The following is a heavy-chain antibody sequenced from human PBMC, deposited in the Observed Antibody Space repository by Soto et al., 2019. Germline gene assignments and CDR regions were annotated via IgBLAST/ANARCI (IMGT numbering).Heavy chain of an antibody. V-gene: IGHV4-30-4*02. Sequence: SETLSLTCTVSGGSISSGNYYWSWIRQPPGKGLEWIGFISYSGTTHYSASLRSRVTMTTDPSTSTAYMELRSLRSDDTAVYYCARDLPPVDYWGQGTLVTVSS. J-gene: IGHJ4*02. CDR3: ARDLPPVDY. CDR2: ISYSGTT. CDR1: GGSISSGNYY.